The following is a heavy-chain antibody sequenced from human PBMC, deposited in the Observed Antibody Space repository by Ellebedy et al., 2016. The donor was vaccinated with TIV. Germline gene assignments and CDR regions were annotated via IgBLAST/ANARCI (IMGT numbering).Heavy chain of an antibody. Sequence: GESLKISCAASGFTLSTHWMSWVRQAPGKGLEWVASLKQAGSVQFYVNSVRGRFTISRDNSKTSTYLQMNSLRAEDTAVYYCARWAYVNSWYHIDYWGQGTLVTVSS. J-gene: IGHJ4*02. CDR2: LKQAGSVQ. V-gene: IGHV3-7*01. CDR3: ARWAYVNSWYHIDY. CDR1: GFTLSTHW. D-gene: IGHD6-13*01.